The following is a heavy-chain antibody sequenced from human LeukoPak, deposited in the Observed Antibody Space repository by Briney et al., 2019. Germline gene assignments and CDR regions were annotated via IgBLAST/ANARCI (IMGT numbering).Heavy chain of an antibody. CDR3: ARVFQVGTTTKFDS. V-gene: IGHV4-30-4*08. CDR1: GGSFSGYY. Sequence: SETLSLTCAVYGGSFSGYYWSWIRQPPGKGLEWIGYIFYSGSTYYNPSLKSRVTISVDTSKNQFSLKVISVTAADSAVYYCARVFQVGTTTKFDSWGQGTLVTVSS. J-gene: IGHJ4*02. CDR2: IFYSGST. D-gene: IGHD1-26*01.